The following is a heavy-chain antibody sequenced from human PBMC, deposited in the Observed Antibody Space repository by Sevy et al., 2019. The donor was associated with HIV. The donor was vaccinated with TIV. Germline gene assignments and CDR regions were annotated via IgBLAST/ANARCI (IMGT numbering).Heavy chain of an antibody. Sequence: GASLKISCAASGFNFNIAAIHWVRQAPGRGLEWVARIRSRADSYETEYSASVRGRFTISRDDSRTTAYLQMNSLKTEDTAVYSCTRQGVIAELDLWGQGTLVTVSS. J-gene: IGHJ5*02. V-gene: IGHV3-73*01. CDR1: GFNFNIAA. CDR2: IRSRADSYET. CDR3: TRQGVIAELDL. D-gene: IGHD2-15*01.